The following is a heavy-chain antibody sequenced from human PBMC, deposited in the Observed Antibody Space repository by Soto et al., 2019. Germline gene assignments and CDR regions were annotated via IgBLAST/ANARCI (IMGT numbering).Heavy chain of an antibody. CDR2: IIPIFGTA. CDR1: GGTFSSYA. Sequence: SVKVSCKASGGTFSSYAISWVRQAPGQGLEWMGGIIPIFGTANYAQKFQGRVTITADESTSTAYMELSSLRSEDTAVYYCARDMSTEARGPIGWFDPWGQGTLVTVSS. J-gene: IGHJ5*02. D-gene: IGHD6-6*01. CDR3: ARDMSTEARGPIGWFDP. V-gene: IGHV1-69*13.